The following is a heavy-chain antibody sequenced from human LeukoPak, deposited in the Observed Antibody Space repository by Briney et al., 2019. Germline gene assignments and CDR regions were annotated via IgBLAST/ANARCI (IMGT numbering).Heavy chain of an antibody. CDR3: ARADWNSANY. CDR1: GYTFTGYY. CDR2: VSPHSGGT. V-gene: IGHV1-2*02. J-gene: IGHJ4*02. Sequence: ASVKVSCKASGYTFTGYYIHWVRQAPGQGLEWMGWVSPHSGGTNYAEKFQNRVTMTTDTSISTAYMELSSLTSDDTAVYFCARADWNSANYWGQGTLVTVSS. D-gene: IGHD1-7*01.